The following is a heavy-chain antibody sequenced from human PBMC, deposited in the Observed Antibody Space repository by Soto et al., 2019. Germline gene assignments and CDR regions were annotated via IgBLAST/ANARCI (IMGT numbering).Heavy chain of an antibody. CDR2: IYYSGST. Sequence: QVQLQESGPGLVKPSQTLSLICTVSGGSINSGGYYWSWIRQHPGKGLEWIGYIYYSGSTYYNPLLTSRVTISAVASENQFSLKLSSVTAADTAVYFCAREYRQSGYSSSWVFDSWGQGTLVNVSS. D-gene: IGHD6-13*01. V-gene: IGHV4-31*03. CDR1: GGSINSGGYY. CDR3: AREYRQSGYSSSWVFDS. J-gene: IGHJ4*02.